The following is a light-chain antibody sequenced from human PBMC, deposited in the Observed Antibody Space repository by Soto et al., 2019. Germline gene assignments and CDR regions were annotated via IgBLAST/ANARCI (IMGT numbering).Light chain of an antibody. V-gene: IGKV4-1*01. J-gene: IGKJ1*01. CDR3: HQYINAPWT. CDR2: WAS. Sequence: DFVLTQSPDSLAVSLGETATINCKSSQSVLYSSNSNNYLSWYQQKPGQPPKLLIYWASTRESWVPDRFSGSGSGTDFTLTINSLQAEDVAVYYCHQYINAPWTFGQGTKVEIK. CDR1: QSVLYSSNSNNY.